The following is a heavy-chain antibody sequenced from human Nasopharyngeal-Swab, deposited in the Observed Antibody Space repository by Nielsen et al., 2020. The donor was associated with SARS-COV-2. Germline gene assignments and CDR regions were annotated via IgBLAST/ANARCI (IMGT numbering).Heavy chain of an antibody. D-gene: IGHD3-10*01. CDR3: AASYGSGSFRSWFDP. CDR2: ILDSGTT. V-gene: IGHV4-59*08. Sequence: WFRQPPGKGLEWSGDILDSGTTTYNPSLKSRVTISIDTSKNHFSLEMSSVTAADTAIYYCAASYGSGSFRSWFDPWGQGTLVTVSS. J-gene: IGHJ5*02.